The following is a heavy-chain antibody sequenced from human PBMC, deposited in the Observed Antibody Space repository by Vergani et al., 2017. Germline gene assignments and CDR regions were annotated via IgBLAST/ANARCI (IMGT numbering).Heavy chain of an antibody. D-gene: IGHD3-3*01. J-gene: IGHJ4*02. CDR3: ARGLFVWSGRPLGY. V-gene: IGHV1-18*01. CDR1: GGTFSSYT. CDR2: ISAYNGNT. Sequence: QVQLVQSGAEVKKPGSSVKVSCKASGGTFSSYTISWVRQAPGQGLEWMGWISAYNGNTNYAQQLQGRVTMTTDTSTSTAYMELRSLRSDDTAVYYCARGLFVWSGRPLGYWGQGTLVTVSS.